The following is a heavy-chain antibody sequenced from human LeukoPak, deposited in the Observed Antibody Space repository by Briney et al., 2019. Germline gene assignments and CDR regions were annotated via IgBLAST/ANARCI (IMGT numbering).Heavy chain of an antibody. CDR3: VRDQGTWEYDY. J-gene: IGHJ4*02. D-gene: IGHD1-1*01. CDR1: GFIFSSYE. CDR2: INSGGSSI. V-gene: IGHV3-48*03. Sequence: GGSLRLSCAASGFIFSSYEMNWVRQAPGKGLEWVSYINSGGSSIYYPVSVRGRFTISRDNAKNSLYLQMNTLRAEDTAVYYCVRDQGTWEYDYWGQGTLVTVSS.